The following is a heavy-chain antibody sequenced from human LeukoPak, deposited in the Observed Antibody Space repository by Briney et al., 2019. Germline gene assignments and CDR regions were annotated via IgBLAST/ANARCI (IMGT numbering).Heavy chain of an antibody. Sequence: PGGSLRLSCAASGFTFSSYEMNWVRQAPGKGLEWVSYISSSGSTIYYADSVKGRFTISRDNAKSSLYLQMNSLRAEDTAVYYCARDCSGGSCYPIYYYYGMDVWGKGTTVTVSS. D-gene: IGHD2-15*01. CDR2: ISSSGSTI. CDR1: GFTFSSYE. J-gene: IGHJ6*04. V-gene: IGHV3-48*03. CDR3: ARDCSGGSCYPIYYYYGMDV.